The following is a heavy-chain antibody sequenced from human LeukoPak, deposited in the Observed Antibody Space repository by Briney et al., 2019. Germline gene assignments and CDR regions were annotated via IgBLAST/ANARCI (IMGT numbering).Heavy chain of an antibody. V-gene: IGHV3-21*01. J-gene: IGHJ3*02. CDR2: ISNTNSYI. CDR3: ARDAFDI. CDR1: GFTFSSYS. Sequence: PGGSLRLSCAASGFTFSSYSMNWVRQAPGKGLEWVSCISNTNSYIYYADSVKGRFTISRDNAKSSLYLQMNSLRAEDTAVYYCARDAFDIWGQGTMVTVSS.